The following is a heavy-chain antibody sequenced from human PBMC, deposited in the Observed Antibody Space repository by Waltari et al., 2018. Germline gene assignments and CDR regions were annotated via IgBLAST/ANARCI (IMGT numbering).Heavy chain of an antibody. V-gene: IGHV1-69*01. CDR3: ARGIVVVPAAIYYYYGMDV. D-gene: IGHD2-2*01. CDR2: IIPIFGTA. J-gene: IGHJ6*02. Sequence: QVQLVQSGAEVKKPGSSVKVSCKASGGTFSSYAISWVRQAPGHGLEWMGGIIPIFGTANYAQKFQGRVTITADESTSTAYMELSSLRSEDTAVYYCARGIVVVPAAIYYYYGMDVWGQGTTVTVSS. CDR1: GGTFSSYA.